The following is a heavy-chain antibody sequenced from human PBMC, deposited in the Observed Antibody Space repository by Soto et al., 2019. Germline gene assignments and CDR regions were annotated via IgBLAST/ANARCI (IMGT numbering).Heavy chain of an antibody. Sequence: GESLKISVKGSGYSFTSYWIGWVRQMPGKGLEWMGIIYPGDSDTRYSPSFQGQVTISADKSISTAYLQWSSLKASDTAMYYCARVPYYDFWSGYYPQYYYGMDVWGQGTTVTVSS. D-gene: IGHD3-3*01. J-gene: IGHJ6*02. CDR2: IYPGDSDT. V-gene: IGHV5-51*03. CDR1: GYSFTSYW. CDR3: ARVPYYDFWSGYYPQYYYGMDV.